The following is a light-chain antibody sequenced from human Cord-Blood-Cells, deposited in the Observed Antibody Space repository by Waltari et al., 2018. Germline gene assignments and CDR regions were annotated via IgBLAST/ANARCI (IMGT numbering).Light chain of an antibody. Sequence: QSALTQPRSVSGSPGPSVTLSCTGTSSDVGCYNYVSWYQQHPGKAPKLMIYDVSKRPSGVPDRFSGSKSGNTASLTISGLQAEDEADYYCCSYAGSYTWVFGGGTKLTVL. V-gene: IGLV2-11*01. CDR3: CSYAGSYTWV. J-gene: IGLJ3*02. CDR1: SSDVGCYNY. CDR2: DVS.